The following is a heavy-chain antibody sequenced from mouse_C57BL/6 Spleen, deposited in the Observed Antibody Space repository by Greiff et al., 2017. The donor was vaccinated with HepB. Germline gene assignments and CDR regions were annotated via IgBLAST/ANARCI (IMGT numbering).Heavy chain of an antibody. J-gene: IGHJ4*01. CDR1: GYTFTGYW. CDR3: AGGGKITTEVAAMDY. CDR2: ILPGSGST. V-gene: IGHV1-9*01. Sequence: QVQLQQSGAELMKPGASVKLSCKASGYTFTGYWIAWVKQRPGHGLEWIGEILPGSGSTNYNEKFKGKATFTADTSSNTAYMQLSSLTTEDSAIYDSAGGGKITTEVAAMDYWGKGTSVTVSS. D-gene: IGHD1-1*01.